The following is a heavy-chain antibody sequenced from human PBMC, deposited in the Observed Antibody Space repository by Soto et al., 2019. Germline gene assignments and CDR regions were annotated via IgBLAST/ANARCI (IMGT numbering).Heavy chain of an antibody. CDR1: GYTFTSYA. J-gene: IGHJ5*02. D-gene: IGHD6-6*01. CDR3: ARGARSAARRRWFDP. CDR2: INTNTGNP. Sequence: ASVKVSCKASGYTFTSYAMNWVRQAPGQGLEWMGWINTNTGNPTYAQGFTGRFVFSLDTSVSTAYLQICSLKAEDTAVYYCARGARSAARRRWFDPWGQGTLVTVSS. V-gene: IGHV7-4-1*01.